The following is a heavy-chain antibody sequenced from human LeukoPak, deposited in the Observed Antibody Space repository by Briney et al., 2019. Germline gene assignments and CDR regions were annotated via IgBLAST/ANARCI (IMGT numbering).Heavy chain of an antibody. Sequence: GALRLSCAASGFTFNNYALAWVRQTPEKGLECVSAISGDGVSPYYVDSVRGRFTISRDNSKNTLYLQMHSLRVEDTAVYFCARDQTITMVRGVLGYWGQGTLVTVSS. CDR1: GFTFNNYA. CDR3: ARDQTITMVRGVLGY. V-gene: IGHV3-23*01. CDR2: ISGDGVSP. J-gene: IGHJ4*02. D-gene: IGHD3-10*01.